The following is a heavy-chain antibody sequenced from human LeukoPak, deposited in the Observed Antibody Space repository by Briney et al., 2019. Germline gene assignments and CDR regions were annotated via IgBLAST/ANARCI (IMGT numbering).Heavy chain of an antibody. V-gene: IGHV4-39*01. Sequence: SETLSLTCTVSGGSVTSASHYWAWIRQPPGKGLEWIGSIHYSGGTYYSPSLKSRLTISGDTSKSQFSLKLTFVTAADTAVYYCTRHHDYGDKIDYWGQGTLVTVSS. CDR2: IHYSGGT. CDR1: GGSVTSASHY. CDR3: TRHHDYGDKIDY. D-gene: IGHD4-23*01. J-gene: IGHJ4*02.